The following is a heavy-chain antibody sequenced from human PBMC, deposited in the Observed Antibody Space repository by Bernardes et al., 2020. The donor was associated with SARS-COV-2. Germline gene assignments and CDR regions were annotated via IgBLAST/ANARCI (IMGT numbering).Heavy chain of an antibody. Sequence: GGSLRLSCAASGFTFSSYGMHWVRQAPGMGLEWVAVMSYDGSNKYYADSVKGRFTISRDNSKNTLYLQMNSLRAEDTAVYYCAKVNEKDGYNYWNLMDVWGQGTTVTVSS. CDR3: AKVNEKDGYNYWNLMDV. CDR1: GFTFSSYG. V-gene: IGHV3-30*18. D-gene: IGHD5-12*01. CDR2: MSYDGSNK. J-gene: IGHJ6*02.